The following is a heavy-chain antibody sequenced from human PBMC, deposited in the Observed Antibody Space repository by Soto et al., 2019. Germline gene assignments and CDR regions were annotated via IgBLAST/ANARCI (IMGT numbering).Heavy chain of an antibody. CDR1: GGSFSSYY. CDR2: IYYSGST. CDR3: ARSSGPSLAPFDY. Sequence: SETLSLTCAVYGGSFSSYYWGWIRQPPGKGLEWIGSIYYSGSTYYNPSLKSRVTISVDTSKNQFSLKLSSVTAADTAVYYCARSSGPSLAPFDYWGQGTLVTVPQ. J-gene: IGHJ4*02. D-gene: IGHD3-3*01. V-gene: IGHV4-39*01.